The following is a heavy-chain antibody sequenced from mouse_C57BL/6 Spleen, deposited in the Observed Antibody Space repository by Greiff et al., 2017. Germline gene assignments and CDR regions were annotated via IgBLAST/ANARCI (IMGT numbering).Heavy chain of an antibody. D-gene: IGHD2-5*01. Sequence: EVKVVESGGGLMKPGGSLRLSCAASGFTFSDYGMHWVRQAPEKGLEWVAYISSGSSTIFYADTVKGRFTISRDNAKNTLFLQMTSLRSEDTAMYYCARDYSNYETWFAYWGQGTLVTVSA. V-gene: IGHV5-17*01. CDR3: ARDYSNYETWFAY. CDR2: ISSGSSTI. CDR1: GFTFSDYG. J-gene: IGHJ3*01.